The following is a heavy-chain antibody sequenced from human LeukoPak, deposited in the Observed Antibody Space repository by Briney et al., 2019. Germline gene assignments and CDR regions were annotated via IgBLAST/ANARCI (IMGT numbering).Heavy chain of an antibody. CDR3: ARDYGGSSPFDY. V-gene: IGHV3-21*05. Sequence: GGSLRLSCAASGFTFSGYGMHWVRQAPGKGLEWVSYISSSGSDIYYADSVKGRFTISRDNAKNSLYLHMNSLRAEDTAVYYCARDYGGSSPFDYWGQGTLVTVSS. D-gene: IGHD4-23*01. J-gene: IGHJ4*02. CDR2: ISSSGSDI. CDR1: GFTFSGYG.